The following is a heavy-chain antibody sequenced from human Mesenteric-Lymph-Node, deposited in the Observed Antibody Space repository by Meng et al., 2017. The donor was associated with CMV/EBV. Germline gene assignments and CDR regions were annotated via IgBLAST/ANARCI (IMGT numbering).Heavy chain of an antibody. Sequence: ASVKVSCKASGYTFTGYYIYWVRQAPGQGFEWMGWIDPNGGGTNSAQKFQGRVTMTRDTSINTAYMQLSRLTSDDTAVYYCANDNWFDPWGQGTLVTVSS. V-gene: IGHV1-2*02. CDR2: IDPNGGGT. CDR1: GYTFTGYY. J-gene: IGHJ5*02. CDR3: ANDNWFDP.